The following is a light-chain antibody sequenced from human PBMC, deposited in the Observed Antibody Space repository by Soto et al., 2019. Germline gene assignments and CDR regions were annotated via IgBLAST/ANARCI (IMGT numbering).Light chain of an antibody. V-gene: IGKV3-15*01. CDR1: QSVSSD. J-gene: IGKJ1*01. Sequence: EVVMTQSPVTLSVSPGDRATLSCRASQSVSSDLAWYQQKPGQPPRLLIYGASTRATGTPARFSGSGSGTEFTLTISSLQSEDFAVYYCQQYDNWPPTWTFGQGTKVEI. CDR2: GAS. CDR3: QQYDNWPPTWT.